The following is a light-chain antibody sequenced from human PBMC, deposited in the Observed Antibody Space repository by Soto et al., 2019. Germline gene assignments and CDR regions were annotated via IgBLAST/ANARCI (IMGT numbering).Light chain of an antibody. CDR3: QQRKYWPPLT. CDR1: HNVDIY. V-gene: IGKV3-11*01. Sequence: ETVLTQSPATLSLSPGETATLSCRASHNVDIYLAWYQQKPGQAPRLLIYDASNRAAGIPARFSGSGSGTDFTLTIRSLEPEDCAVYYCQQRKYWPPLTFGQGTRLE. J-gene: IGKJ5*01. CDR2: DAS.